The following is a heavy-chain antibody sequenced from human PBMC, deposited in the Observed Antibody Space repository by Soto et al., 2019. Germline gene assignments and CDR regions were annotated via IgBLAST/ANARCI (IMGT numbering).Heavy chain of an antibody. V-gene: IGHV3-30*18. CDR2: ISYDGSNK. CDR3: AKERPPYYYYYYMGV. J-gene: IGHJ6*03. D-gene: IGHD1-1*01. CDR1: GFTFSSYG. Sequence: GGSLRLSCAASGFTFSSYGMHWVRQAPGKGLEWVAVISYDGSNKYYADSVKGRFTISRDNSKNTLYLQMNSLRAEDTAVYYCAKERPPYYYYYYMGVWGKGTTVTVSS.